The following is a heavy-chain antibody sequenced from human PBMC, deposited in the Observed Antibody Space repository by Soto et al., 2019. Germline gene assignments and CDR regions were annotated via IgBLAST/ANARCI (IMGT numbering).Heavy chain of an antibody. CDR2: IIPILGIA. J-gene: IGHJ4*02. D-gene: IGHD3-22*01. Sequence: SVKVSCKASGGTFSSYTISWVRPAPGQGLEWMGRIIPILGIANYAQKFQGRVTITADKSTSTAYMELSSLRSEDTAVYYCAREGYYDSSGLTHFDYWGQGTLVTVSS. V-gene: IGHV1-69*04. CDR1: GGTFSSYT. CDR3: AREGYYDSSGLTHFDY.